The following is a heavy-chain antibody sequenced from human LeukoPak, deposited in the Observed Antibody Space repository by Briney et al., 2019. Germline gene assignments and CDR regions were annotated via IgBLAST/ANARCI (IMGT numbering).Heavy chain of an antibody. CDR3: ARVPLPAAIFDWFDP. Sequence: SETLSLTCTVSGGSISSGDYYWSWIRQPAGKGLEWIGYIYYSGSTYYNPSLKSRVTISVDTSKNQFSLKLSSVTAADTAVYYCARVPLPAAIFDWFDPWGQGTLVTVSS. V-gene: IGHV4-30-4*08. J-gene: IGHJ5*02. CDR1: GGSISSGDYY. CDR2: IYYSGST. D-gene: IGHD2-2*01.